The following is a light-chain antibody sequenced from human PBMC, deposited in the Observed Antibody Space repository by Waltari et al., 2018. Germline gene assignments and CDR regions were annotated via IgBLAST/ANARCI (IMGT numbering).Light chain of an antibody. V-gene: IGLV1-44*01. Sequence: QSVLTQPPSASGTPGQRVTISCSGSSSNIGNNDVNWYQQLPGTAPKLLIYSNKQRPSGVPDRFSGSKSGTSASLAISGLQSEDEADYFCATWDDSLNGWVFGGGTKLTVL. CDR1: SSNIGNND. CDR3: ATWDDSLNGWV. J-gene: IGLJ3*02. CDR2: SNK.